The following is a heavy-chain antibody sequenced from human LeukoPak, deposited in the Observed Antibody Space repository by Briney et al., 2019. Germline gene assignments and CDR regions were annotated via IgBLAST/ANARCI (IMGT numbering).Heavy chain of an antibody. Sequence: PPGGSLRLSCAASGFAFSSYAMSWVRQAPGKGLEWVSATSSSGSNTNYPDSVKGRFTISRDNSKNTLFLQMSSLSADDTAVYYCAKARTFYDFLTGYLDFDFWGQGTLVTVSS. V-gene: IGHV3-23*01. CDR1: GFAFSSYA. CDR3: AKARTFYDFLTGYLDFDF. J-gene: IGHJ4*02. D-gene: IGHD3-9*01. CDR2: TSSSGSNT.